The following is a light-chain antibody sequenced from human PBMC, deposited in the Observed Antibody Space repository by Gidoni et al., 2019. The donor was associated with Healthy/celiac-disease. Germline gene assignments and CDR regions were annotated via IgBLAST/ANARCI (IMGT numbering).Light chain of an antibody. J-gene: IGKJ1*01. Sequence: DIVMTQSPLSLPVTPGEPASISCRSSQSLLHSNGYNYLDWYLQKPGQSPQLLIYLGSNRASGVPDRFSGSGSGTDFTLKISRVEAEDVGVYYCMQALQTWWTFXQXTKVXIK. CDR2: LGS. V-gene: IGKV2-28*01. CDR3: MQALQTWWT. CDR1: QSLLHSNGYNY.